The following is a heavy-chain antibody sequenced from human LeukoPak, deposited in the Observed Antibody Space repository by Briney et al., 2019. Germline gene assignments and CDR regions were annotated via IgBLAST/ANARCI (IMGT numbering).Heavy chain of an antibody. D-gene: IGHD2-15*01. V-gene: IGHV1-8*01. CDR2: MKPNSGNT. CDR3: ARGRCMGGGSCYGLNWFDP. Sequence: ASVTVSCKASGYSFISYDINWVRQAAGHGLEWMGWMKPNSGNTAYAQRFQGRVTMTMNTSISTAYMELSSLTSEDTAVYYCARGRCMGGGSCYGLNWFDPWGQGTLVTVSS. J-gene: IGHJ5*02. CDR1: GYSFISYD.